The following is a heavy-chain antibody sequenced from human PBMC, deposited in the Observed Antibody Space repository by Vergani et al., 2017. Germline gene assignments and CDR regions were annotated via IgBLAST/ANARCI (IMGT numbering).Heavy chain of an antibody. CDR2: ISYDGSNK. Sequence: VQLVESGGGLVQPGGSLRLSCAASGFTFSSYAMHWVRQAPGKGLEWVAVISYDGSNKYYADSVKGRFTISRDNSKNTLYLQMNSLRAEDTAVYYCARGSLNYGDYGAYYYYMDVWGKGTTVTVSS. J-gene: IGHJ6*03. D-gene: IGHD4-17*01. V-gene: IGHV3-30*04. CDR1: GFTFSSYA. CDR3: ARGSLNYGDYGAYYYYMDV.